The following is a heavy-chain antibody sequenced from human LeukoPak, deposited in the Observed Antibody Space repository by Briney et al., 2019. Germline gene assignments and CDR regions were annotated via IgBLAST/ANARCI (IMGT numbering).Heavy chain of an antibody. Sequence: SETLSLTCTVSGGSISSYYWSWIRQPPGKGLEWLGYTYCSGSTNYNPSLKSRVTISVDTSKNQFSLKLSSVTAADTAVYYCARDLGDDYGSGSYSAFDIWGQGTMVTVSS. D-gene: IGHD3-10*01. V-gene: IGHV4-59*01. CDR1: GGSISSYY. CDR2: TYCSGST. CDR3: ARDLGDDYGSGSYSAFDI. J-gene: IGHJ3*02.